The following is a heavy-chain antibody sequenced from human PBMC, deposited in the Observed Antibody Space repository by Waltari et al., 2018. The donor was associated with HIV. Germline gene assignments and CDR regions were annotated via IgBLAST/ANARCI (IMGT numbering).Heavy chain of an antibody. CDR3: AGDCLYSDSSGYYFRPVDM. D-gene: IGHD3-22*01. CDR1: GFPFSWYA. CDR2: IWFDGSKE. Sequence: QDQLVESWGGVVQPGRSLRLSCAASGFPFSWYAMHWVRQAPGKGVEWVAVIWFDGSKEDYADSVKGRFTISKDNPKNTVYLQMKSLIAEDTAVYYCAGDCLYSDSSGYYFRPVDMWGQGTMVTVSS. J-gene: IGHJ3*02. V-gene: IGHV3-30-3*01.